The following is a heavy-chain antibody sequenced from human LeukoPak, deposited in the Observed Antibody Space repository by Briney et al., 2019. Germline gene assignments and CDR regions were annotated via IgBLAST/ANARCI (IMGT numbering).Heavy chain of an antibody. V-gene: IGHV3-30-3*01. J-gene: IGHJ4*02. CDR3: ARDEVFSSFDY. CDR2: ISCDGSNK. CDR1: GFTFSSYA. D-gene: IGHD3-10*02. Sequence: PGGSLRLSCAASGFTFSSYAMHWVRQAPGKGLEWVAVISCDGSNKYYAGSVKGRFTISRDNSKNTLYLQMNSLRAEDTAVYYCARDEVFSSFDYWGQGTLVTVSS.